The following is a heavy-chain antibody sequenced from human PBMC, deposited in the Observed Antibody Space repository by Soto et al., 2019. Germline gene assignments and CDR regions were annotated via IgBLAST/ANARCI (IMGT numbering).Heavy chain of an antibody. CDR2: ISGSGGGT. CDR3: AKRVAVAVNYYYYMDV. D-gene: IGHD6-19*01. J-gene: IGHJ6*03. CDR1: GFAFSSYA. V-gene: IGHV3-23*01. Sequence: EVQLLESGGGLVQPGGSLRLSCAASGFAFSSYAMSWVRQAPGKGLEWVSAISGSGGGTYYADSVKGRFTISRDNSKNTPYLQMNSLRAEDTAVYYCAKRVAVAVNYYYYMDVWGKGTTVTVSS.